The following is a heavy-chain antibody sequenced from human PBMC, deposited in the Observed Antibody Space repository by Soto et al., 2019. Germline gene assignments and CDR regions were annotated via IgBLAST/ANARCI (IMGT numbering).Heavy chain of an antibody. CDR1: GFTFSTYG. CDR2: MSYDGTKE. Sequence: PGGSLRLSCAASGFTFSTYGMHWVRQAPGKGLEWVAAMSYDGTKEYYVDSVKGRFTISRDNSRNTLFLQLNSLRAEDTAVYYCAKDYGSTGIDHWGPGTLVTVSS. CDR3: AKDYGSTGIDH. J-gene: IGHJ4*02. D-gene: IGHD4-17*01. V-gene: IGHV3-30*18.